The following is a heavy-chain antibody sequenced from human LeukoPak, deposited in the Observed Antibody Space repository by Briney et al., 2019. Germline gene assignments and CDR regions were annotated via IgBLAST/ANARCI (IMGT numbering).Heavy chain of an antibody. V-gene: IGHV3-23*01. CDR1: GFTLSSYA. D-gene: IGHD6-13*01. CDR2: ISASGGGS. Sequence: AGGSLRLSCAASGFTLSSYAMTWVRQAPGMGLEWVSVISASGGGSYYADSVKDRFTISRDNSKNTLYLQINSLRAEDTAVYFCAKGIAAAGFVDSYFDCWGQGTSVTVSS. CDR3: AKGIAAAGFVDSYFDC. J-gene: IGHJ4*02.